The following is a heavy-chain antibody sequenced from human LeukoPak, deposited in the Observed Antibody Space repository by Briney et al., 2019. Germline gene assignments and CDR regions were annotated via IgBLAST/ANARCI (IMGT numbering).Heavy chain of an antibody. CDR3: AKTMIVVVIDSPFDY. CDR2: ISGSGGST. Sequence: GGSLRLSCAASGFTFSSYAMSWVRQAPGKRLEWVSAISGSGGSTYYADSVKGRFTISRDNSKNTLYLQMNSLRAEDTAVYYCAKTMIVVVIDSPFDYWGQGTLVTVSS. CDR1: GFTFSSYA. V-gene: IGHV3-23*01. D-gene: IGHD3-22*01. J-gene: IGHJ4*02.